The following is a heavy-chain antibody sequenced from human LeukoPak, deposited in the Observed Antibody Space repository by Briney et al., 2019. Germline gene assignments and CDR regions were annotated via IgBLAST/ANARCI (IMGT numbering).Heavy chain of an antibody. CDR1: GFMFRSYW. Sequence: GGSLRLSCAASGFMFRSYWMTWVRQAPGKGLEWVANIKQGGSEINYLDSVRGRFTISRDDTRNSLYLQMNSLRVEDTAVYYCARDKSIPNLDAFDIWGQGTMVTVSS. V-gene: IGHV3-7*05. D-gene: IGHD1-14*01. J-gene: IGHJ3*02. CDR3: ARDKSIPNLDAFDI. CDR2: IKQGGSEI.